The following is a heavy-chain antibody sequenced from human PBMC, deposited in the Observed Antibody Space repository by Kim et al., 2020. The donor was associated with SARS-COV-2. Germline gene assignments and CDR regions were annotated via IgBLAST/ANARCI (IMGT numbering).Heavy chain of an antibody. Sequence: LKSRVTISVDTAKNPFSLKLSSVTAADTAVYYCARARECSSTSCYAPFDYWGQGTLVTVSS. J-gene: IGHJ4*02. D-gene: IGHD2-2*01. V-gene: IGHV4-34*01. CDR3: ARARECSSTSCYAPFDY.